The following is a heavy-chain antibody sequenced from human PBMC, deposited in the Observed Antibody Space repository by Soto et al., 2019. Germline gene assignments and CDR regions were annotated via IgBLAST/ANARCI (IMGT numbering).Heavy chain of an antibody. CDR3: ARVSGYGDCGGGDY. V-gene: IGHV1-69*13. Sequence: ASVKVSCKASGGTFSSYAISWVRQAPGQGLEWMGGIIPIFGTANYAQKFQGRVTITADESTSTAYMELSSLRSEDTAVYYCARVSGYGDCGGGDYWGQETLVTVSS. J-gene: IGHJ4*02. CDR2: IIPIFGTA. CDR1: GGTFSSYA. D-gene: IGHD4-17*01.